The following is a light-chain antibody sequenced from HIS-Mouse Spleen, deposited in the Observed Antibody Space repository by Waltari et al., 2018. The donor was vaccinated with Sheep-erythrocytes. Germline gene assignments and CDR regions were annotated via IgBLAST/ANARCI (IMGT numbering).Light chain of an antibody. CDR2: DVS. CDR1: SSDVGGYNY. CDR3: CSYAGSYNHV. V-gene: IGLV2-11*01. J-gene: IGLJ1*01. Sequence: QSALTQPRSVSGSPGQSVTISCTGTSSDVGGYNYVSWYQQHPGQAPKLMIYDVSKRPSGVPDRFSGSKSGNTAYLTISGLQAEDEADYYCCSYAGSYNHVFATGTNVTVL.